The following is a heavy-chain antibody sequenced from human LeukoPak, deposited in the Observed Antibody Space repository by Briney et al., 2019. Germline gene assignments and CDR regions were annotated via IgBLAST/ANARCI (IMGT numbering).Heavy chain of an antibody. J-gene: IGHJ4*02. CDR3: AIAAGWEQAY. CDR2: IKQDGSAT. V-gene: IGHV3-7*01. D-gene: IGHD1-26*01. CDR1: GFTFSTYW. Sequence: GGSLRLSCAASGFTFSTYWMSWVRQAPGKGLEWVANIKQDGSATNYVDSAKGRFTVSRDNAKNSVFLQMSSLRAEDTAVYYCAIAAGWEQAYWGQGTLVTVSS.